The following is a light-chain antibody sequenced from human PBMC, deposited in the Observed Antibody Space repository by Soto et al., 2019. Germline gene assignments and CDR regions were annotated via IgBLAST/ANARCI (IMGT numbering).Light chain of an antibody. CDR1: SSDVGSYNL. Sequence: QSALTQPASVSGSPGQSITISCTGTSSDVGSYNLVSWYQQHPGKAPKLMIYEGSKRPSGVSNRFSGSKSGITASLTISGLQAEDEADYYGCSYAGSSTWVFGGGTTLTVL. CDR3: CSYAGSSTWV. V-gene: IGLV2-23*01. J-gene: IGLJ3*02. CDR2: EGS.